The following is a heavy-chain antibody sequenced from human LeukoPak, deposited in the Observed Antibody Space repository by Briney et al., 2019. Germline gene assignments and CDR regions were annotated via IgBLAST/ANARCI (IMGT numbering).Heavy chain of an antibody. D-gene: IGHD6-13*01. CDR3: ARNGYSSSWAYYYYYMDV. CDR1: GYTFTSYD. J-gene: IGHJ6*03. V-gene: IGHV1-8*01. Sequence: EASVKVSCKASGYTFTSYDINWVRQATGHGLEWMGWMNPNSGNTGYAQKFQGRVTMTRNTSISTAYMELSSLRSEDTAVYYRARNGYSSSWAYYYYYMDVWGKGTTVTISS. CDR2: MNPNSGNT.